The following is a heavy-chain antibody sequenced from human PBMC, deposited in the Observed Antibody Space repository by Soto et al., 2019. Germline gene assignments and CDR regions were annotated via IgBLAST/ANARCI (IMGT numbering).Heavy chain of an antibody. D-gene: IGHD3-9*01. CDR3: ASHRYFDHHTAAWFDP. Sequence: ASVKVSCKASGYTFTSYGISWVRQAPGQGLEWMGWISAYNGNTNYAQKLQGRVTMTTDTSTSTAYMELSSLRSEDTAVYYCASHRYFDHHTAAWFDPWGQGTLVTVSS. CDR1: GYTFTSYG. J-gene: IGHJ5*02. CDR2: ISAYNGNT. V-gene: IGHV1-18*01.